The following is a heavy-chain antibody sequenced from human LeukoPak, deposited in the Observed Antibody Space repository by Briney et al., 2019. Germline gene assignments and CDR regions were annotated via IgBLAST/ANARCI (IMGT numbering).Heavy chain of an antibody. Sequence: ASVTVSCKAPGYTFTSYAMHWVRQAPGQRLEWMGWINADNGNTKYSQKFQGRVTITRDTSASTTYMELSSLRSEDTAVYYCARALLRYFDFDYWGQGTLVTVSS. J-gene: IGHJ4*02. D-gene: IGHD3-9*01. CDR2: INADNGNT. CDR1: GYTFTSYA. V-gene: IGHV1-3*01. CDR3: ARALLRYFDFDY.